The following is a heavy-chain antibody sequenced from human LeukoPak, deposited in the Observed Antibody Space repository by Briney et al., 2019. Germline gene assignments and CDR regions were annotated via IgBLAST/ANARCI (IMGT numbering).Heavy chain of an antibody. CDR1: GFTFSTYG. CDR3: ARDPYVSGWGLCYFDY. CDR2: ISSDGSNK. J-gene: IGHJ4*02. D-gene: IGHD3-22*01. V-gene: IGHV3-30*03. Sequence: PGRSLRLSCAASGFTFSTYGMHWVRQAPGKGLEWVAVISSDGSNKYTADSVKGRFTISRDNAKNSLYLKMNSLRAEDTAVYYCARDPYVSGWGLCYFDYWGKGNLVTV.